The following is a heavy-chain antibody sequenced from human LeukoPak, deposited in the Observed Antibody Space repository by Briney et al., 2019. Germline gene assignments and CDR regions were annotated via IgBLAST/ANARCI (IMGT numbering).Heavy chain of an antibody. CDR2: ISAYNGNT. Sequence: GASVKVSCKASGYTFTSYGISWVRQAPGQGLEWMGWISAYNGNTNYAQKLQGRVTMTTDTSTSTAYMELRSLRSDDTAVYYCARGSSSWYGAGPNHYYYGMDVWGQGTTVTVSS. J-gene: IGHJ6*02. CDR1: GYTFTSYG. CDR3: ARGSSSWYGAGPNHYYYGMDV. V-gene: IGHV1-18*01. D-gene: IGHD6-13*01.